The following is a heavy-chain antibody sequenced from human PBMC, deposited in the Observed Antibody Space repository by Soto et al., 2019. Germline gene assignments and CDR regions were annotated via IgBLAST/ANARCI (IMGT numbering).Heavy chain of an antibody. Sequence: GGSLRLSCAASGFTFSSYAMHWVRQAPGKGLEWVAVISYEGSNKYYADSVKGRFTISRDNSKNTLYLQMNSLRAEDTAVYYCARTYYDFWSGTGFHYYYYGMDVWGQGTTVTVSS. CDR1: GFTFSSYA. CDR3: ARTYYDFWSGTGFHYYYYGMDV. V-gene: IGHV3-30-3*01. CDR2: ISYEGSNK. J-gene: IGHJ6*02. D-gene: IGHD3-3*01.